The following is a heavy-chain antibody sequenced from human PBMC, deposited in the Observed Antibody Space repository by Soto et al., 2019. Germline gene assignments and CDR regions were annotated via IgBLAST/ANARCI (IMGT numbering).Heavy chain of an antibody. V-gene: IGHV1-18*01. D-gene: IGHD3-10*01. J-gene: IGHJ5*02. CDR2: ISAYNGNT. Sequence: GASVKVSCKASGYTFTSYGISWVRQAPGQGLECMGWISAYNGNTNYAQKLQGRVTMTTDTSTSTAYMELRSLRSDDTAVYYCARDPAITMVRGVIISWFDPWGQGTLVTVSS. CDR3: ARDPAITMVRGVIISWFDP. CDR1: GYTFTSYG.